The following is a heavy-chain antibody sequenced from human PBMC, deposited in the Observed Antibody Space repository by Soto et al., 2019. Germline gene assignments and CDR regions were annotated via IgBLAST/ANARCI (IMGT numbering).Heavy chain of an antibody. D-gene: IGHD6-19*01. CDR2: IWYDGSNK. CDR3: AKDTNRVAVAGFDY. V-gene: IGHV3-33*06. J-gene: IGHJ4*02. Sequence: QVQLVESGGGVVQPGRSLRLSCAASGFTFSSYGMHWVRQAPGKGLEWVAVIWYDGSNKYYADSVKGRFTISRDNSKNTLYLQMNSLRAEDTAVYYCAKDTNRVAVAGFDYWGQGTLVTVSS. CDR1: GFTFSSYG.